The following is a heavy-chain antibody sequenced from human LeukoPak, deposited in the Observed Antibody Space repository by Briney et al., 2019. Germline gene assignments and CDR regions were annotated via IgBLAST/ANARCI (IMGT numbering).Heavy chain of an antibody. Sequence: GGSLTLSCAASEFTVSVNYMSWVRQAPGKGLEWVSFIYSGGSTYYADSVKGRFTISRDSSKNILHLQMNSLRAEDTAVYYCARETEYYYDSSGPSQFDYWGQGTLVTVSS. D-gene: IGHD3-22*01. J-gene: IGHJ4*02. CDR3: ARETEYYYDSSGPSQFDY. CDR2: IYSGGST. CDR1: EFTVSVNY. V-gene: IGHV3-66*01.